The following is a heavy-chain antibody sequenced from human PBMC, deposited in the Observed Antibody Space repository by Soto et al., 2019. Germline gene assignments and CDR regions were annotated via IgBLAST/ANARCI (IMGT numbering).Heavy chain of an antibody. V-gene: IGHV2-5*02. Sequence: QITLKESGPTLVKPTQTLTLTCTFSGFSLNTGGEGVGWIRQPPGKALDWLALIYWDDNRRYSPSLKNRLTITKDTSKNQVVLTMTNMDPVDIATYYCAHRRISWLHFVGGYDYWGQGALVTVSS. D-gene: IGHD5-12*01. CDR2: IYWDDNR. CDR1: GFSLNTGGEG. J-gene: IGHJ4*02. CDR3: AHRRISWLHFVGGYDY.